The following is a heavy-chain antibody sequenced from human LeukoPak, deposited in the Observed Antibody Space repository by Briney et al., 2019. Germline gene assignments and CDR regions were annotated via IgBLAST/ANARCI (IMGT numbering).Heavy chain of an antibody. D-gene: IGHD6-6*01. CDR3: AKALSRPQYYYYYGMDV. CDR2: ISGSGDSK. CDR1: EFTFRSYA. V-gene: IGHV3-23*01. Sequence: GGSLRLSWAASEFTFRSYAMSWVRQAPETGLEWVSTISGSGDSKYYEDSVKGRFTISRDNSKNTLYLQMNSLRAEDTAVYYCAKALSRPQYYYYYGMDVWGQGTTVTVSS. J-gene: IGHJ6*02.